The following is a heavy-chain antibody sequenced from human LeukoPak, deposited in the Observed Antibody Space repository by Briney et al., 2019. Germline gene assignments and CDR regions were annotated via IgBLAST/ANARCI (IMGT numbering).Heavy chain of an antibody. D-gene: IGHD4-17*01. CDR1: GFSFSDYC. V-gene: IGHV3-53*01. Sequence: RGSLRLSCAASGFSFSDYCRSWVREALGKGLEGVSVIYSGGSSYYADSVKGRLTISRDNSKNTLYLQMNSLRVEDTAVYFCAGRPHGDYPFFDYWGQGTLVSVSS. J-gene: IGHJ4*02. CDR2: IYSGGSS. CDR3: AGRPHGDYPFFDY.